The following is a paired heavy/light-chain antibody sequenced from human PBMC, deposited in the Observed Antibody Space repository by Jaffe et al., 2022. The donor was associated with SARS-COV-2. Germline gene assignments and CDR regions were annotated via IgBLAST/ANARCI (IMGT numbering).Heavy chain of an antibody. J-gene: IGHJ3*02. V-gene: IGHV3-7*01. Sequence: EVQLVESGGGLVQPGGSLRLSCAASGFTFSSYWMSWVRQAPGKGLEWVANIKQDGSEKYYVDSVKGRFTISRDNAKNSLYLQMNSLRAEDTAVYYCARGLEAAGTVAFDIWGQGTMVTVSS. CDR1: GFTFSSYW. CDR2: IKQDGSEK. CDR3: ARGLEAAGTVAFDI. D-gene: IGHD6-13*01.
Light chain of an antibody. V-gene: IGKV1-9*01. Sequence: DIQLTQSPSFLSASVGDRVTITCRASQGISSYLAWYQQKPGKAPKLLIYAASTLQSGVPSRFSGSGSGTEFTLTISSLQPEDFATYYCQQLNSYSATFGGGTKVEIK. CDR1: QGISSY. J-gene: IGKJ4*01. CDR2: AAS. CDR3: QQLNSYSAT.